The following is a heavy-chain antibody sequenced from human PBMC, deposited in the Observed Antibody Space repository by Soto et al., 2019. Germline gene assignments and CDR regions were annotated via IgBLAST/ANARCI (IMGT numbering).Heavy chain of an antibody. J-gene: IGHJ4*01. CDR3: VRDNNWAYDY. V-gene: IGHV3-74*01. CDR1: GFIFSSHR. CDR2: IGPDGSNM. Sequence: PGGSLRLSCAASGFIFSSHRMHWVRQAPGKGLVWVSHIGPDGSNMRDADSVQGRFTISRVNARNTLYLQMNSLRDEDTTVYYYVRDNNWAYDYWGLGILVTVSS. D-gene: IGHD1-1*01.